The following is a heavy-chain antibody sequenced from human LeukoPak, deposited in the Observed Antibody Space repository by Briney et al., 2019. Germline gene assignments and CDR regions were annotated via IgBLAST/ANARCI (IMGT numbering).Heavy chain of an antibody. V-gene: IGHV3-23*01. D-gene: IGHD2-15*01. CDR2: ISGSGDST. CDR3: AKGVTNSRYSGLDY. CDR1: GLTFTNYA. J-gene: IGHJ4*02. Sequence: PGGSLRLSCAASGLTFTNYALTWVRQAPGKGLEWVSSISGSGDSTFYADSVKGRFTTSRDYSKNTLYLQMNSLRAEDTAVYYCAKGVTNSRYSGLDYWGQGTLVTVSS.